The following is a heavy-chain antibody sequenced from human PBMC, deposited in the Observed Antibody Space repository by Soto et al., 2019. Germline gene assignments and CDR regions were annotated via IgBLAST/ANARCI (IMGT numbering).Heavy chain of an antibody. J-gene: IGHJ4*02. CDR1: GFSLTTGGGA. Sequence: GHTRVNPTETLTLTCTFSGFSLTTGGGAVGWIRQPPGEALEWLAIVYANDAKYYSPSLKNRLTITKDTSKNQVVLTMTNLDPVDTATYYCAHRALSGSRYYFDFWGLGTLVTV. CDR2: VYANDAK. CDR3: AHRALSGSRYYFDF. V-gene: IGHV2-5*01. D-gene: IGHD1-26*01.